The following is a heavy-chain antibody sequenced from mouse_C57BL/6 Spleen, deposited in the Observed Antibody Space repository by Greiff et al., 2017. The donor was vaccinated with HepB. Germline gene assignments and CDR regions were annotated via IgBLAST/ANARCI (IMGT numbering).Heavy chain of an antibody. D-gene: IGHD1-1*01. V-gene: IGHV1-82*01. CDR2: IYPGDGDT. CDR3: ARREIIATGVPYAMDY. CDR1: GYAFSSSW. J-gene: IGHJ4*01. Sequence: VKLMESGPELVKPGASVKISCKASGYAFSSSWMNWVKQRPGQGLEWIGRIYPGDGDTNYNGKFKGKATLTADKSSSTAYMQLSSLTSEDSAVYFCARREIIATGVPYAMDYWGQGTTITVSS.